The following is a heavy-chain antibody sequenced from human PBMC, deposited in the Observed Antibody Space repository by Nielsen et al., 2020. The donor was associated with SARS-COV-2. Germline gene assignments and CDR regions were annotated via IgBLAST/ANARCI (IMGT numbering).Heavy chain of an antibody. J-gene: IGHJ5*02. D-gene: IGHD6-19*01. Sequence: ASVKVSCKASGYTFKRNAMNWVRQAPGQGLEWMGWISAYNGNTNFAQKFQDRVTMATDTSTSTAYLELRSLTSDDTAVYFCARDSRIIVADMVKLDPWGQGTLVTVSS. CDR3: ARDSRIIVADMVKLDP. CDR1: GYTFKRNA. V-gene: IGHV1-18*04. CDR2: ISAYNGNT.